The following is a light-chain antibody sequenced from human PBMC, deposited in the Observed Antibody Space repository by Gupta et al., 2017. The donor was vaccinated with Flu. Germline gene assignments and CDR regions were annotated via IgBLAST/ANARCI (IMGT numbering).Light chain of an antibody. V-gene: IGKV3-20*01. CDR1: QSVSST. J-gene: IGKJ1*01. CDR2: RAS. CDR3: QQYNRSPPWT. Sequence: EIVLTQSPGSLALSPGERATLSCRASQSVSSTAWYQQQPGQSPRLLIYRASTRATGIPDRFSGSGSGTDFTLTISRLEPEDFAVYYCQQYNRSPPWTFGQGTNVEIK.